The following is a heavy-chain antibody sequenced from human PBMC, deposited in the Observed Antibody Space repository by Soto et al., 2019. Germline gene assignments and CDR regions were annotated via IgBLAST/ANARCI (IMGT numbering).Heavy chain of an antibody. Sequence: GGSLRLSCAASGFTFSRFPMSWVRQAPGKGLEWVSGFGGGAGSTYYADSVKGRFTISRDNSKNTLDLQMSSLRAEDTAIYYCARAHDYDFWSGFLFYGMDVWGQGTTVTVSS. V-gene: IGHV3-23*01. D-gene: IGHD3-3*01. CDR2: FGGGAGST. J-gene: IGHJ6*02. CDR1: GFTFSRFP. CDR3: ARAHDYDFWSGFLFYGMDV.